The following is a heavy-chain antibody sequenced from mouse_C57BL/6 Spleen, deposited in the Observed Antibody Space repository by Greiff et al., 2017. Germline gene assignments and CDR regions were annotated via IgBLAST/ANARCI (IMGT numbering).Heavy chain of an antibody. V-gene: IGHV14-2*01. D-gene: IGHD1-1*01. CDR2: IDPEDGET. CDR3: ARWEFITTVVATAKGDY. J-gene: IGHJ2*01. Sequence: VQLQQSGAELVKPGASVKLSCTASGFNIKDYYMHWVKQRTEQGLEWIGRIDPEDGETKYAPQFQGKATITADTASNTAYLQLSSLTSEDTADYYCARWEFITTVVATAKGDYWGKGTILTVSA. CDR1: GFNIKDYY.